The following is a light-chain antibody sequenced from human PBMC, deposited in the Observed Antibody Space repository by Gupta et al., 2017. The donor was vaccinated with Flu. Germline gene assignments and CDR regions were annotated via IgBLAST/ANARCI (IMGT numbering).Light chain of an antibody. J-gene: IGKJ4*01. V-gene: IGKV3D-15*01. Sequence: EVVMTPSPATLSLSPGERATLSCWASQGVGNNLAWYQQKPGQAPRLLIYGASTRATGVPARFSGSGSGTEFTLTISSLQPEDFATYFCQQSYSTPVTFGGGTKVEIK. CDR2: GAS. CDR3: QQSYSTPVT. CDR1: QGVGNN.